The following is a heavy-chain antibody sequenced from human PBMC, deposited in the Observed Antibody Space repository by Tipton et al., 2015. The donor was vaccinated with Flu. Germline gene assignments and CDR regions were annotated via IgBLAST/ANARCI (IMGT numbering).Heavy chain of an antibody. CDR1: GGSISSYY. D-gene: IGHD2-2*01. Sequence: TLSLICTVFGGSISSYYWNWIRQPPGKGLEWIGYISNSEYTKYNPSLKSRVTISVDTSKKQFSLRLRSVTAADTAVYYCARDPSLGMPDYFDYWGQGTLVTASS. CDR2: ISNSEYT. CDR3: ARDPSLGMPDYFDY. V-gene: IGHV4-59*12. J-gene: IGHJ4*02.